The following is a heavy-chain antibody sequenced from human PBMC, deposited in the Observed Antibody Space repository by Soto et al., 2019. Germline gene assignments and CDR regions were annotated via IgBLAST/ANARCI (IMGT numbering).Heavy chain of an antibody. CDR3: AGSIITPRLLLYPFDY. V-gene: IGHV4-39*01. J-gene: IGHJ4*02. CDR2: IYYDGNT. CDR1: GGSITSSSHY. D-gene: IGHD3-22*01. Sequence: QLQLQESGPGLVKPSETLSLTCTVSGGSITSSSHYWGWIRQPPGKGLECPGNIYYDGNTYYNPTLKSPLTLPAGTTNTTYTPRLTSVTAADTAGYYGAGSIITPRLLLYPFDYWGQGTLVTVSS.